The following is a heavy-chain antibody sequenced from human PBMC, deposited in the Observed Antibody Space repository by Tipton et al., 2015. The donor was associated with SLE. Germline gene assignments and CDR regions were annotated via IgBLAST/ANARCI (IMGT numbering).Heavy chain of an antibody. J-gene: IGHJ3*02. Sequence: TLSLTCSVSGDSISRAYYWGWIRQPPEKGLEYIGSIFHSGSTHYNPSLKSRVTISVDTSKNQFSLKLTSVTAADTAVYYCAREGNYDAFDIWGQGTMVTVSS. D-gene: IGHD1-7*01. CDR2: IFHSGST. CDR1: GDSISRAYY. V-gene: IGHV4-38-2*02. CDR3: AREGNYDAFDI.